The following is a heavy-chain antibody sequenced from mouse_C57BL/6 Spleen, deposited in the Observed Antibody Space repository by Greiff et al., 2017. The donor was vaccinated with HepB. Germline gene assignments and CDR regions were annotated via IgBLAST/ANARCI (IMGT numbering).Heavy chain of an antibody. CDR2: FYPGSGSI. Sequence: QVQLKQSGAELVKPGASVKLSCKASGYTFTEYTIHWVKQRSGQGLEWIGWFYPGSGSIKYNEKVKDKATLTADKSSSTVYMELSRLTSEDSAVYFCARHEDKGYYYGSSPFDYWGQGTTLTVSS. J-gene: IGHJ2*01. V-gene: IGHV1-62-2*01. D-gene: IGHD1-1*01. CDR3: ARHEDKGYYYGSSPFDY. CDR1: GYTFTEYT.